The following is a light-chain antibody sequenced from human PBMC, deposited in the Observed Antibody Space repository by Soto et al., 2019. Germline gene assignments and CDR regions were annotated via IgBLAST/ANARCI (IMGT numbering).Light chain of an antibody. CDR2: GAS. CDR3: QQRINCPLP. CDR1: QSISSH. Sequence: EIVLTQSPATLSLSPGERATLSCRASQSISSHLAWYQQKPGQAPRLLIYGASNRATGIPARFSGRGSGTDFTLTISSLEPEDFAVYYCQQRINCPLPCGGGTKVEIK. J-gene: IGKJ4*02. V-gene: IGKV3-11*01.